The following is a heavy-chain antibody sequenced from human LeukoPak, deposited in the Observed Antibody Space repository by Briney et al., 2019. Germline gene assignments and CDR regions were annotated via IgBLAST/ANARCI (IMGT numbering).Heavy chain of an antibody. CDR2: INHSGST. Sequence: SETLSLTCAVSGGSFSGHYWSWIRQPPGKGLEWIGEINHSGSTNYNPSLKSRVTISVDTSKNQFSLKLSSVTAADTAVYYCARLGDILTGYVYFQHWGQGTLVTVSS. J-gene: IGHJ1*01. CDR1: GGSFSGHY. D-gene: IGHD3-9*01. CDR3: ARLGDILTGYVYFQH. V-gene: IGHV4-34*01.